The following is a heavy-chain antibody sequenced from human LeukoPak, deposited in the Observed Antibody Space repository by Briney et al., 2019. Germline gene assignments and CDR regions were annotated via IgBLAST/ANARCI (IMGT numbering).Heavy chain of an antibody. J-gene: IGHJ4*02. CDR3: GRGGNWGSFDY. CDR1: GYTFTGYS. D-gene: IGHD7-27*01. CDR2: INPNSGGT. Sequence: GASVKVSCKASGYTFTGYSMHWVRQAPGQGLELMGWINPNSGGTNYAQKFQGRVTMTRDTSISPAYMELRRLRSDDTAVYYCGRGGNWGSFDYWGQGPLVTVSS. V-gene: IGHV1-2*02.